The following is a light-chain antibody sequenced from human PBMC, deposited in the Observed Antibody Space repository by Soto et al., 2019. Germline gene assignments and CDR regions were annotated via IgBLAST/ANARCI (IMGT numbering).Light chain of an antibody. J-gene: IGKJ5*01. CDR2: GAS. Sequence: EIVMTQSPATLSVSPGERATLSCRASQSVSSNLARYQQKPGQAPRLLIYGASTRATGIPARFSGSYSGTEFTLTITSLQPEDFATYYCQQVNSYPITFGQGTRLEIK. CDR1: QSVSSN. CDR3: QQVNSYPIT. V-gene: IGKV3-15*01.